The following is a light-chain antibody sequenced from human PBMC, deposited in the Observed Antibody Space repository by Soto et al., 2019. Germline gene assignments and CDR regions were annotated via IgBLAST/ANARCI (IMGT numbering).Light chain of an antibody. V-gene: IGLV2-23*02. CDR2: EVS. Sequence: LTQPASVSGSPGQSITISCTGTSSDVGSYNLVSWYQQHPGKAPKLMIYEVSKRPSGVSNRFSGSKSGNTASLTISGLQAEDEADYYCCSYAGSSTFPYVFGTGT. CDR3: CSYAGSSTFPYV. J-gene: IGLJ1*01. CDR1: SSDVGSYNL.